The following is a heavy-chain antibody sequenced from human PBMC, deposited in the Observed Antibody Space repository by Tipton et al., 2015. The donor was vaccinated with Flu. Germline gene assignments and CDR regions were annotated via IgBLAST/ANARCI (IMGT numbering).Heavy chain of an antibody. J-gene: IGHJ3*01. CDR2: VFPGDSDT. CDR3: ARPVFYYGSGSSDGFDV. V-gene: IGHV5-51*01. CDR1: GYSFTKYW. Sequence: VQLVQSGAEVKKPGESLKISCKGSGYSFTKYWIGWVRQMPGKGLEWMGLVFPGDSDTRYNPSFQGHVTISADKSISTAYLQWSSLKASDTAMYYCARPVFYYGSGSSDGFDVWGQGAMVTVSP. D-gene: IGHD3-10*01.